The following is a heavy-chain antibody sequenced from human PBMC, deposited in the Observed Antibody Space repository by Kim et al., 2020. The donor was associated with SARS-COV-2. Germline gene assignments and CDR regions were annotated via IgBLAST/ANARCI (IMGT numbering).Heavy chain of an antibody. Sequence: SANYVKSRCNISGNNAKNSLFLQINSLRAEDTAVYYCARDRIAAAGAFDYWGQGTLVTVSS. J-gene: IGHJ4*02. D-gene: IGHD6-13*01. CDR3: ARDRIAAAGAFDY. V-gene: IGHV3-11*04.